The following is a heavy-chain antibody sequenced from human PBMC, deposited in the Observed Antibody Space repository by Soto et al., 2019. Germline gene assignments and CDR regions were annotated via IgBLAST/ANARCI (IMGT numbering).Heavy chain of an antibody. CDR3: ARRVGTYGSGIIWFDP. CDR2: IYPGDSDT. Sequence: PGESLKISCKGSGYSFTSYWIGWVRQMPGKGLEWMGIIYPGDSDTRYSPSFQGQVTISADKSISTAYLQWSSLKASDTAMYYCARRVGTYGSGIIWFDPWGQGTLVTVSS. J-gene: IGHJ5*02. D-gene: IGHD3-10*01. V-gene: IGHV5-51*01. CDR1: GYSFTSYW.